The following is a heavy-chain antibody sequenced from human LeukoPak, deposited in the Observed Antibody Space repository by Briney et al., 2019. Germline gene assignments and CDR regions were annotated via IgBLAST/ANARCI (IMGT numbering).Heavy chain of an antibody. CDR2: ISYDGSNK. J-gene: IGHJ4*02. V-gene: IGHV3-30*18. CDR3: AKDIAAAGNFDY. CDR1: GFTFSSYG. Sequence: GGSLRLSCTASGFTFSSYGMHWVRQAPGKGLEWVAVISYDGSNKYYADSVKGRFTISRDNSKNTLYLQMNSLRAEDTAVYYCAKDIAAAGNFDYWGQGTLVTVSS. D-gene: IGHD6-13*01.